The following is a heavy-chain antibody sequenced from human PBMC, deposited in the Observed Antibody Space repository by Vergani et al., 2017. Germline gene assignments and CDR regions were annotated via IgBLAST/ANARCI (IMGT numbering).Heavy chain of an antibody. V-gene: IGHV4-61*02. Sequence: QVQLQESGPGLVRPSQTLSLTCSVSGNSITSDNYYWSWIRQPAGKGLEWIGRIYTRGGNNYNPSLKSRVTISLDTSKNQFSLELTSVTAADTAIYYCARDALYSDTWPFVLLCVDVWGHETTVTVSS. CDR1: GNSITSDNYY. CDR2: IYTRGGN. CDR3: ARDALYSDTWPFVLLCVDV. D-gene: IGHD6-13*01. J-gene: IGHJ6*02.